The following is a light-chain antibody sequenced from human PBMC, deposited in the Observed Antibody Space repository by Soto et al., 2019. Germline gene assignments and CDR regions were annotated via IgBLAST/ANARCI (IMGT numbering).Light chain of an antibody. CDR1: QSVSNF. CDR3: QQRHMWPIT. CDR2: DAS. J-gene: IGKJ5*01. V-gene: IGKV3-11*01. Sequence: EIVLTQSPATLSLSPGERARLTWRASQSVSNFLAWYQHQPGQAPRLLIYDASVRATGVPARFSGSGSGTDFTLTISSLEPEDSAVYYCQQRHMWPITFGQGTRLEIK.